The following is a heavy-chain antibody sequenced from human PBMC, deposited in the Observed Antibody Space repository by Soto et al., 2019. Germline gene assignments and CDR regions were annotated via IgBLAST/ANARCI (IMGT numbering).Heavy chain of an antibody. D-gene: IGHD2-21*01. J-gene: IGHJ4*02. V-gene: IGHV4-59*07. CDR2: IYYTGST. CDR1: GDSINYYY. CDR3: ATIVAPYYFDS. Sequence: KRSDTLSLTCIVLGDSINYYYWSWIRRPPGRRLEWIGYIYYTGSTNYNPSLKSRVTFSVDSSKNQISLKLRSVTAADTAVYFCATIVAPYYFDSWGQGALVTVSS.